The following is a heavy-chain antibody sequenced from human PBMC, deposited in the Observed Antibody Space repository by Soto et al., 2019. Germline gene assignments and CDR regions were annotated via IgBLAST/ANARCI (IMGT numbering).Heavy chain of an antibody. D-gene: IGHD5-18*01. J-gene: IGHJ6*02. CDR2: ISGGGVST. CDR3: AKTSVDTSMVQDDDGMHV. Sequence: EVQLLESGGGLVQPGGSLRLSCAASGFTFSSYAVSWVRQAPAKGLEWVSAISGGGVSTYYADSVKGRFTISRDNSKNTLYLGMNSLRVEDTAVYYCAKTSVDTSMVQDDDGMHVWGQGTTVNVSS. V-gene: IGHV3-23*01. CDR1: GFTFSSYA.